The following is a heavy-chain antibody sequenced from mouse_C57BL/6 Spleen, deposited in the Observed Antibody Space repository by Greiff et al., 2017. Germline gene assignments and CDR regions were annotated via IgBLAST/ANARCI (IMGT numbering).Heavy chain of an antibody. CDR1: GYTFTDYE. CDR3: TEESYGYDDGYAMDY. Sequence: QVQLQQSGAELVRPGASVTLSCKASGYTFTDYEMHWVKQTPVHGLEWIGAIDPETGGTAYNQKFKGKAILTADKSSSTAYMELRGLTSEDSAVYYCTEESYGYDDGYAMDYWGQGTSVTVSS. D-gene: IGHD2-2*01. J-gene: IGHJ4*01. CDR2: IDPETGGT. V-gene: IGHV1-15*01.